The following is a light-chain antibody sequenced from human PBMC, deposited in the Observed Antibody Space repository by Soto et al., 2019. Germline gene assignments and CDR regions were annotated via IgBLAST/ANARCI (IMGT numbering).Light chain of an antibody. J-gene: IGLJ1*01. Sequence: QSVLAQPPSVSAAPGQKVTISCSVSSSNIGNNYVSWYQQLPGTAPKLIIYDNNKRPSGIPDRFSGSKSGTSATLGITGLQTGDEADYYCGTWDSSLSAYVFGTGTKVTVL. V-gene: IGLV1-51*01. CDR2: DNN. CDR1: SSNIGNNY. CDR3: GTWDSSLSAYV.